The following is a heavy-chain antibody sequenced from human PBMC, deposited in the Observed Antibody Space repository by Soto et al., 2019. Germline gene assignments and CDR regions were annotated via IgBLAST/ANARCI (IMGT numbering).Heavy chain of an antibody. CDR3: AFALNLVGAKGAAAAFDI. D-gene: IGHD1-26*01. CDR2: INPSGGST. CDR1: GYTFTSYY. V-gene: IGHV1-46*01. Sequence: QVQLVQSGAEVKKPGASVKVSCKASGYTFTSYYMHWVRQAPGQGLEWMGIINPSGGSTSYAQKFQGRVTMTRDTSTSTVYMELSSLRSEDTAVYYCAFALNLVGAKGAAAAFDIWGQGTMVTVSS. J-gene: IGHJ3*02.